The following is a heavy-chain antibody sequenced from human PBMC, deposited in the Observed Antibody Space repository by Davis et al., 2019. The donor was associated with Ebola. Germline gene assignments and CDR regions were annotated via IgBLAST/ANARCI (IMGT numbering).Heavy chain of an antibody. V-gene: IGHV3-23*01. D-gene: IGHD2-2*01. CDR2: ISGSGGST. J-gene: IGHJ6*02. CDR3: AREVSYCSSTSCGDYYYYGMDV. Sequence: GESLKISCAASGFTFSSYAMSWVRQAPGKGLEWVSAISGSGGSTYYADSVKGRFTISRDNAKNSLYLQMNSLRDEDTAVYYCAREVSYCSSTSCGDYYYYGMDVWGQGTTVTVSS. CDR1: GFTFSSYA.